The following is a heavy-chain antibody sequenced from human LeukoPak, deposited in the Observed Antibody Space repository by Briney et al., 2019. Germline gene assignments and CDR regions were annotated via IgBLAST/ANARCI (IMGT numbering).Heavy chain of an antibody. J-gene: IGHJ4*02. CDR2: IYDGGST. D-gene: IGHD1-1*01. V-gene: IGHV3-53*01. CDR3: ARVPSGTAFDY. CDR1: GFTVSSNY. Sequence: GGSLRLSCAASGFTVSSNYMTWVRQTPGKGLEWVSVIYDGGSTYSADSVKGRFTISRDNSKNTLYLQMNSLRAEDTAVYYCARVPSGTAFDYWRQGTLVIVSS.